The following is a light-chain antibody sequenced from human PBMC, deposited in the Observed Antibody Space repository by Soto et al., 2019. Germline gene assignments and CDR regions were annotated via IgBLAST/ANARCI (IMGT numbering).Light chain of an antibody. J-gene: IGKJ1*01. V-gene: IGKV1-5*03. CDR1: QGISSW. CDR3: QHYNSYSEA. CDR2: KAS. Sequence: DIQITESPSALTASVGDRVTITCRVSQGISSWLALYQQKPGKAPNLLIYKASTLKSGVPSRFSGSGSGTEFTLTISSLQPDDFATYYCQHYNSYSEAFGQGTKVDI.